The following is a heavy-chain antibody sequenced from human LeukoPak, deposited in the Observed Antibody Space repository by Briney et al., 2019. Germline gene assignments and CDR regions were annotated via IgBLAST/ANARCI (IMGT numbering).Heavy chain of an antibody. D-gene: IGHD4-23*01. V-gene: IGHV4-39*07. Sequence: PSETLSLTCTVSSGSISTSNYYWGWIRQPPGKGLEWIGSIYYSGSTYYNPSLKSRVTISVDTSKNQFSLKLSSVTAADTAVYYCARGNYGGNSGYFDLWGHGTLVTVSS. J-gene: IGHJ2*01. CDR2: IYYSGST. CDR3: ARGNYGGNSGYFDL. CDR1: SGSISTSNYY.